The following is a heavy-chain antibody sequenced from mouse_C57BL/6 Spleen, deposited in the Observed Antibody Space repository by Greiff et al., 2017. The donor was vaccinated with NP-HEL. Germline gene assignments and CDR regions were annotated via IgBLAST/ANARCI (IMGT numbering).Heavy chain of an antibody. CDR2: IDPANGNT. Sequence: EVKLMESVAELVRPGASVKLSCTASGFTIKNTYMHWVKQRPEQGLEWVGRIDPANGNTNYDQKFQGQATITVDKSTNTAYLQLSSLTSEDTAIYYCARDYYSISPGYFDYWGKGTTLTVSS. CDR1: GFTIKNTY. J-gene: IGHJ2*01. V-gene: IGHV14-3*01. D-gene: IGHD1-1*01. CDR3: ARDYYSISPGYFDY.